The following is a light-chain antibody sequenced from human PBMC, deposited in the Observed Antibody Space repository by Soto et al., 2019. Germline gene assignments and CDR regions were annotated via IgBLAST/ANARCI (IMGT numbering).Light chain of an antibody. CDR2: EVN. Sequence: QSVLTQPASVSGSPGQSITISCTGTSSDIGRYNYVSWFQQHPGKVPKLVIFEVNYRPSGVSDRFSGSKSGNTASLTITGLQAEDEADYYCTSCITANTRCVFGSGTKVPS. V-gene: IGLV2-14*01. CDR3: TSCITANTRCV. J-gene: IGLJ1*01. CDR1: SSDIGRYNY.